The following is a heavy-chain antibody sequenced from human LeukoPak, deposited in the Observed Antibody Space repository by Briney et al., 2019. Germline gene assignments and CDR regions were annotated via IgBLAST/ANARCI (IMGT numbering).Heavy chain of an antibody. CDR3: AKQRGTITIFGVVIILDAFDI. V-gene: IGHV3-23*01. Sequence: GGSLRLSCAASGFTFSSYAMSWVRQAPGKGLEWVSAISGSGGSTYYADSVKGRFTISRDNSKNTLYLQMNSLRAEDTAVYYCAKQRGTITIFGVVIILDAFDIWGQGTMVTVSS. D-gene: IGHD3-3*01. CDR2: ISGSGGST. CDR1: GFTFSSYA. J-gene: IGHJ3*02.